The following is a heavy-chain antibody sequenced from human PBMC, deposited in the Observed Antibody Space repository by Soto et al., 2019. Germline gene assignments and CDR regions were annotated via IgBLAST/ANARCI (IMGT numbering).Heavy chain of an antibody. J-gene: IGHJ4*02. Sequence: QVQLVESGGGVVQPGRSLRLSCAASGFTFSSYGMHWVRQAPGKGLEWVAVIWYDGSNKYYADSVKGRFTISTDNSKNTLYLQMHSLRAEDTAVYYCARDLGDGYSLDYWGQGTLVTVSS. V-gene: IGHV3-33*01. CDR3: ARDLGDGYSLDY. D-gene: IGHD2-15*01. CDR2: IWYDGSNK. CDR1: GFTFSSYG.